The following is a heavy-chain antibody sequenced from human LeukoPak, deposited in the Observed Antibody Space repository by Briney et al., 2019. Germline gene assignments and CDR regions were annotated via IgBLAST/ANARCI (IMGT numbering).Heavy chain of an antibody. CDR3: ARDAEYSSSRPTSFDY. J-gene: IGHJ4*02. D-gene: IGHD6-13*01. V-gene: IGHV1-69*13. CDR2: IIPIFGTA. CDR1: GGTFSSYA. Sequence: SVKVSCKASGGTFSSYAISWVRQAPGQGLEWMGGIIPIFGTANYAQKFQGRVTITADESTSTAYMELSSLRPEDTAVYYCARDAEYSSSRPTSFDYWGQGTLVTVSS.